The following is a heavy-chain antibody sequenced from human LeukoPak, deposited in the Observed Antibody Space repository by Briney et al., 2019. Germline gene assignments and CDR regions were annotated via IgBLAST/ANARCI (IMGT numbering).Heavy chain of an antibody. CDR1: GGSISSGDYY. V-gene: IGHV4-30-4*01. D-gene: IGHD3-22*01. Sequence: SETLSLTCTVSGGSISSGDYYWSWIRQPPGKGLEWIGYIYYSGSTYYNPSLKSRVTISVDTSKNQFSLKLSSVTAADTAVYYCARAPANYYDSSGLDYRGQGTLVTVSS. CDR2: IYYSGST. CDR3: ARAPANYYDSSGLDY. J-gene: IGHJ4*02.